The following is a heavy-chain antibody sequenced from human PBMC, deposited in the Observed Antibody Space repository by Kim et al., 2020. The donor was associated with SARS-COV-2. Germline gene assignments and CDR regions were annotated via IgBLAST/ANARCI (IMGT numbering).Heavy chain of an antibody. Sequence: SETLSLTCTVSGGSISSYYWSWIRQPPGKGLEWIGYIYYSGSTNYNPSLKSRVTISVDTSKNQFSLKLSSVTAADTAVYYCARDRGYSYGYWVYYGMDVWGQGTTVTVSS. D-gene: IGHD5-18*01. CDR1: GGSISSYY. V-gene: IGHV4-59*01. CDR2: IYYSGST. CDR3: ARDRGYSYGYWVYYGMDV. J-gene: IGHJ6*02.